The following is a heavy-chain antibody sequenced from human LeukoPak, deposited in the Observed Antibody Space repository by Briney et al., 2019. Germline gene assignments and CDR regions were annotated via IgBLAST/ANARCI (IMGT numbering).Heavy chain of an antibody. D-gene: IGHD3-10*01. J-gene: IGHJ5*02. CDR1: AGSTSTGDYY. CDR2: VYFSGST. V-gene: IGHV4-30-4*01. CDR3: ARERITMVRGVQYPEYNWFDP. Sequence: PSQTLSLTCTVSAGSTSTGDYYWSWILHPPGKSLEWTGYVYFSGSTYYNTCPTRRVTISIDTSKNQCSLKLSSVTAADAAGYYCARERITMVRGVQYPEYNWFDPWGQGTLVTVSS.